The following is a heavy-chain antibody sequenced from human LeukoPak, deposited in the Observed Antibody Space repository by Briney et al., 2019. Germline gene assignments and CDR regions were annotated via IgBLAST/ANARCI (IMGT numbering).Heavy chain of an antibody. Sequence: GGSLTLSCAASGFTFSSYWMTWVHQAPGKGLEWVAYIKQVDSEKYYVDSVKGRFTISRDNAKNSLYLQMTSLRAEDTAVYYCARGVATMFDFWGQGALVTVSS. CDR1: GFTFSSYW. V-gene: IGHV3-7*05. D-gene: IGHD5-12*01. CDR3: ARGVATMFDF. J-gene: IGHJ4*02. CDR2: IKQVDSEK.